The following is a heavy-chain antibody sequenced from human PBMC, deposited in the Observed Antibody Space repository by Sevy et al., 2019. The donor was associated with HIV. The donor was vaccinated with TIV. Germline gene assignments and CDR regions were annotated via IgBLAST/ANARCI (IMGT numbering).Heavy chain of an antibody. D-gene: IGHD5-12*01. CDR1: GGSISNSDSY. V-gene: IGHV4-30-4*01. Sequence: SEILSLTCTVSGGSISNSDSYWSWIRQPPGKGLEWIGYIHYSGGTYYNPFLKSRVAMSVDTSERQFSLRLSFLTAADTSRYYCACKRGYSHGPFDYWGQGTLVTVSS. CDR3: ACKRGYSHGPFDY. CDR2: IHYSGGT. J-gene: IGHJ4*02.